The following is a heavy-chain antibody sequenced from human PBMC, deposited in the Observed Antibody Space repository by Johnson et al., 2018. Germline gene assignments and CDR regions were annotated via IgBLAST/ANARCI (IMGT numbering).Heavy chain of an antibody. J-gene: IGHJ3*02. CDR1: GFTFSNYA. CDR3: ARDYPYCSGWDGAFDI. Sequence: VQLVESGGGLVQPGGSLRLSCTASGFTFSNYAMSWVRQAPGKGLEWVSAIVGSGSNTYYTNSVKGRFTLSRDNSKNTVYLQMNSLRAEDTAVYYCARDYPYCSGWDGAFDIWGQGTMVTVSS. D-gene: IGHD6-19*01. CDR2: IVGSGSNT. V-gene: IGHV3-23*04.